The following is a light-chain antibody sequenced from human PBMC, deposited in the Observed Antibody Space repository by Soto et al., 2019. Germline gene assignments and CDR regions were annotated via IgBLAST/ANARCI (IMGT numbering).Light chain of an antibody. V-gene: IGKV3-15*01. CDR1: QSVSSK. CDR2: GAS. CDR3: QHRSNWLWT. Sequence: EIVMTQSPATLSVSPGERATLSCRASQSVSSKLAWYQQKPGQGPRLLIYGASTRATGIPARFSGSGSGTDFTLTIISLQPEDCAVYYCQHRSNWLWTFGQGTKLEIK. J-gene: IGKJ1*01.